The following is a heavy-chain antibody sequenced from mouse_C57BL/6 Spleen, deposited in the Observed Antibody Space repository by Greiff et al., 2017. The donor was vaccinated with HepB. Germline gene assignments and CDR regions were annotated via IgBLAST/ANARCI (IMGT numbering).Heavy chain of an antibody. CDR3: ARPISYGSSYNYYAMDY. CDR2: IDPSDSET. J-gene: IGHJ4*01. D-gene: IGHD1-1*01. Sequence: QVQLQQPGAELVRPGSSVKLSCKASGYTFTSYWMHWVKQRPIQGLEWIGNIDPSDSETHYNQKFKDKATLTVDKSSSTAYMQLSSLTSEDSAVYYCARPISYGSSYNYYAMDYWGQGTSVTVSS. V-gene: IGHV1-52*01. CDR1: GYTFTSYW.